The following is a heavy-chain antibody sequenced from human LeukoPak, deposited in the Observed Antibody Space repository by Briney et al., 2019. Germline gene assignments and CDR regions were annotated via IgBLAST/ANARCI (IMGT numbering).Heavy chain of an antibody. CDR2: ISGSGGST. J-gene: IGHJ4*02. CDR1: GFTSSSYA. CDR3: ATQPDFWSGYSDDY. D-gene: IGHD3-3*01. V-gene: IGHV3-23*01. Sequence: GGSLRLSCAASGFTSSSYAMSWVRQAPGKGLEWVSAISGSGGSTYYADSVKGRFTISRDNSKNTLYLQMNSLRAEDTAVYYCATQPDFWSGYSDDYWGQGTLVTVSS.